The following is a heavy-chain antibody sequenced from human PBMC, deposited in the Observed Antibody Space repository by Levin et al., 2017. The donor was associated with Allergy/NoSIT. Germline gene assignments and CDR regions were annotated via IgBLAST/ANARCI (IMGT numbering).Heavy chain of an antibody. CDR3: ARVDGILWWGLLFFSVYGMDV. Sequence: HPGGSLRLSCAASGFTVSSNYMSWVRQAPGKGLEWVSVIYSGGSTYYADSVKGRFTISRDNSKNTLYLQMNSLRAEDTAVYYCARVDGILWWGLLFFSVYGMDVWGQGTTVTVSS. D-gene: IGHD2-21*02. CDR1: GFTVSSNY. V-gene: IGHV3-53*01. CDR2: IYSGGST. J-gene: IGHJ6*02.